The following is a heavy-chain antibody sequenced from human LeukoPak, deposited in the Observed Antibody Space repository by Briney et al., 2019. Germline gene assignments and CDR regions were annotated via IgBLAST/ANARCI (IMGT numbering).Heavy chain of an antibody. V-gene: IGHV5-10-1*01. D-gene: IGHD2-2*01. CDR3: ARRRYCSSTSSSTQADYRYYGMDV. Sequence: GESLRISCKGSGYSFTSYWISWVRQMPGKGLEWMGSIDPSDSYTNYSPSFQGHVTISADRSISTAYLQWSSLKASDTAMYYCARRRYCSSTSSSTQADYRYYGMDVWGKGTTVTVSS. J-gene: IGHJ6*04. CDR2: IDPSDSYT. CDR1: GYSFTSYW.